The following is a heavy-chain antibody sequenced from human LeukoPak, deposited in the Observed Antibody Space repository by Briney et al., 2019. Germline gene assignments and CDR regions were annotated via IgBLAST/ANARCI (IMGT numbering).Heavy chain of an antibody. J-gene: IGHJ5*02. CDR2: IIPILGIA. CDR3: ARVGVVDYYDSSGYYYNNWFDP. D-gene: IGHD3-22*01. Sequence: GASVKVSFKASGGTFSSYAISWVRQAPGQGLEWMGRIIPILGIANYAQKFQGRVTITADKSTSTAYMELSSLRSEDTAVYYCARVGVVDYYDSSGYYYNNWFDPWGQGTLVTVSS. CDR1: GGTFSSYA. V-gene: IGHV1-69*04.